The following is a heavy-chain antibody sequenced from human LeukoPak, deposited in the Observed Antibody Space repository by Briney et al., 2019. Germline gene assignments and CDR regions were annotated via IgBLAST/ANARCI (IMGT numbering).Heavy chain of an antibody. V-gene: IGHV1-2*02. J-gene: IGHJ4*02. Sequence: ASVKVSCKASGYTFTGYYMHWVRQAPGQGLEWMGWINPNSGGTNYAQKCQGRVTMTRDTSISTAHMELSRLRSDDTAGYYSARESQQLVPGIAVAGPFDYWGQGTLVTVSS. CDR1: GYTFTGYY. CDR2: INPNSGGT. D-gene: IGHD6-19*01. CDR3: ARESQQLVPGIAVAGPFDY.